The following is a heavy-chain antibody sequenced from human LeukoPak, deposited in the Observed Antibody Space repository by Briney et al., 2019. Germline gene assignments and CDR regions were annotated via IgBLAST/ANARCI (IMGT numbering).Heavy chain of an antibody. CDR1: GFTFSNAW. V-gene: IGHV3-15*01. J-gene: IGHJ4*02. D-gene: IGHD3-10*01. CDR3: TTLVRGEDYFDY. Sequence: GGSLRLSCAASGFTFSNAWMSWVRQAPGKGLEWVGRIKSKIDGGTTDYAAPVKGRFTISRDDSKNTPFLQMNSLKTEDTAVYYCTTLVRGEDYFDYWGQGTLVTVSS. CDR2: IKSKIDGGTT.